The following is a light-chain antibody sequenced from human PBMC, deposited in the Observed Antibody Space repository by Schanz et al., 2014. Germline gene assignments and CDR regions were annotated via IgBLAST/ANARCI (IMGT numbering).Light chain of an antibody. V-gene: IGKV1-5*01. CDR2: DAS. Sequence: EILITQSPATLSVSPGQRATLSCRASHSVTSNLAWYQQKPGKAPKLLIYDASSLESGVPSRFSGSGSGTEFTLTISSLQPDDFATYYCQQFQIYPWTFGQGTKVELK. CDR3: QQFQIYPWT. CDR1: HSVTSN. J-gene: IGKJ1*01.